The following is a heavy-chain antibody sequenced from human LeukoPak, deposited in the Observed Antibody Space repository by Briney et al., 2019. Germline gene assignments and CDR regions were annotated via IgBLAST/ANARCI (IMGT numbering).Heavy chain of an antibody. J-gene: IGHJ4*02. V-gene: IGHV3-33*01. CDR3: ARDMGRGWYGPPDY. D-gene: IGHD6-19*01. CDR2: IWNDGSET. CDR1: GFIFSNYG. Sequence: GGSLRLSCAASGFIFSNYGMHWVRQAPGKGLEWVAVIWNDGSETFHADSVKGRFRIARDNSKNTLYLQMNSLRAEDTAVYFCARDMGRGWYGPPDYWGQGTLVTVSS.